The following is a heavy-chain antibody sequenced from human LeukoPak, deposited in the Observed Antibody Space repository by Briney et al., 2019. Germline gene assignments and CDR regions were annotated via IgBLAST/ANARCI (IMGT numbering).Heavy chain of an antibody. CDR3: ARAEINAYGHSN. Sequence: GGSLRLSCAASGFTFSSHWMYWVRNAPGKGLQWVSGFNNDGPTTTYADSVKGRFTISRDNAKNTLYLQMNSLRVEDTAVYYCARAEINAYGHSNWGQGTLVTVSS. CDR2: FNNDGPTT. D-gene: IGHD3-10*01. V-gene: IGHV3-74*01. CDR1: GFTFSSHW. J-gene: IGHJ4*02.